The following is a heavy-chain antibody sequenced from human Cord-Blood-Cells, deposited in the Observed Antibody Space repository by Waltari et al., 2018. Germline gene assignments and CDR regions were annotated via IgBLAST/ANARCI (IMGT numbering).Heavy chain of an antibody. CDR2: ISSSSSYI. CDR3: AIFTANWDADY. V-gene: IGHV3-21*01. CDR1: GFTFSSYS. D-gene: IGHD1-1*01. Sequence: EVQLVESGGGLVKPGGSLRLSCAASGFTFSSYSMTWVRQAPGKGLEWVSSISSSSSYIYYADSVKGRFTISRDNAKNSLYLQMNSLRAEDTAVYYCAIFTANWDADYWGQGTLVTVSS. J-gene: IGHJ4*02.